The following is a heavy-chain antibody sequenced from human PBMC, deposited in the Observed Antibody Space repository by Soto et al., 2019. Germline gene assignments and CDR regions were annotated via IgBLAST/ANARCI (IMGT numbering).Heavy chain of an antibody. D-gene: IGHD5-12*01. J-gene: IGHJ4*02. CDR3: AREKGDSGYAY. Sequence: SETLSLTCTVSGGSISIGDYYWSWIRQPPGKGLEWIGYIYYSGSTYYNPSLKSRVTISVGTSKNQFSLKLSSVTEADTAVYYCAREKGDSGYAYWGQGTLVTVSS. CDR1: GGSISIGDYY. CDR2: IYYSGST. V-gene: IGHV4-30-4*02.